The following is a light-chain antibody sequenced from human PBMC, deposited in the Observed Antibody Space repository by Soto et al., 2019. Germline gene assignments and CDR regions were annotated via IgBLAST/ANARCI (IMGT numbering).Light chain of an antibody. CDR3: QQYDNLYT. CDR2: DAS. V-gene: IGKV1-33*01. J-gene: IGKJ2*01. Sequence: IQLTQSPSSLSASVGDRVTITCRASQDISNYLNWYQQKPGKAPKLLIYDASNLETGVPSRFSGSGSGTDFTFTISSLQPEDIATYYCQQYDNLYTFGQGTKVDIK. CDR1: QDISNY.